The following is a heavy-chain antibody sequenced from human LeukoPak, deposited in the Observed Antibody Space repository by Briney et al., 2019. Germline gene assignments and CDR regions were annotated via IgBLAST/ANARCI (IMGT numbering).Heavy chain of an antibody. Sequence: PGGSLRLSCAASGFTVSSNYMNWVRQAPGKGLEWVSVIHGGGTTYYADSVKGRFTISRDNSKNTLFLQMSSPTAGDTAVYYCAKSAYYDSSGFYREYYFDHWGQGTLVTVSS. CDR3: AKSAYYDSSGFYREYYFDH. J-gene: IGHJ4*02. CDR2: IHGGGTT. V-gene: IGHV3-53*01. CDR1: GFTVSSNY. D-gene: IGHD3-22*01.